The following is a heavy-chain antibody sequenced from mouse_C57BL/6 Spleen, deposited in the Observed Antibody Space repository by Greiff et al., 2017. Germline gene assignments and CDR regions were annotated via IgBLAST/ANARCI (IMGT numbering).Heavy chain of an antibody. CDR3: ASVRDYDGYYAMDD. V-gene: IGHV1-50*01. CDR2: IDPSDSYT. CDR1: GYTFTSYW. Sequence: QVQLQQPGAELVKPGASVKLSCKASGYTFTSYWMQWVKQRPGQGLEWIGEIDPSDSYTNYNQKFKGKATLTVDTSSSTAYMQLSSLTSEDSAVYYCASVRDYDGYYAMDDWGQGTSVTVSS. J-gene: IGHJ4*01. D-gene: IGHD2-4*01.